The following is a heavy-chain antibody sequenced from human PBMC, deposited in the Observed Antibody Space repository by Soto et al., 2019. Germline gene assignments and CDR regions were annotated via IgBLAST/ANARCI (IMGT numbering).Heavy chain of an antibody. CDR3: ARSVTYYDILTGYHTTYYFVY. CDR1: GYTFTSYD. J-gene: IGHJ4*02. V-gene: IGHV1-8*01. Sequence: QVQLVQSGAEVKKPGASVKVSCKASGYTFTSYDINWVRQATGQGLEWMGWMNPNSGNTGYAQKFQGRVTMTRNTSISTDYMELSSLRSEDTAVYYCARSVTYYDILTGYHTTYYFVYWGQGTLVTVSS. D-gene: IGHD3-9*01. CDR2: MNPNSGNT.